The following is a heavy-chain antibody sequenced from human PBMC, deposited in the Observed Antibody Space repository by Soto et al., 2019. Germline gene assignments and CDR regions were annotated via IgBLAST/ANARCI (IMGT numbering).Heavy chain of an antibody. CDR1: GATFSNYV. CDR2: IIPVFGKV. D-gene: IGHD5-18*01. V-gene: IGHV1-69*01. CDR3: ARGGPIQLWFFDY. Sequence: QVQLVQSGAEVKEPGSSVKVSCKSSGATFSNYVVAWVRQAPGQGLECMGGIIPVFGKVDYAQKFQGRVTIGADESASAVYMELSSLTPDDTAVYYCARGGPIQLWFFDYWGQGTLVTVSS. J-gene: IGHJ4*02.